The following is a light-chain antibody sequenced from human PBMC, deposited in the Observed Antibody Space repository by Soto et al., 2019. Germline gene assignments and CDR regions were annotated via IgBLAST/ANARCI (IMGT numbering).Light chain of an antibody. J-gene: IGKJ4*01. V-gene: IGKV3D-15*01. CDR2: ATS. CDR3: HQYDYWPFT. Sequence: EIVLTQSPATLSVCPGETVSLSCRASQSVSNKLAWFQQKPGQAPRLLMSATSTRATGIPARFSGSGSGTEFTLTVSSLQSEDFALYFCHQYDYWPFTFGGGTKVDMK. CDR1: QSVSNK.